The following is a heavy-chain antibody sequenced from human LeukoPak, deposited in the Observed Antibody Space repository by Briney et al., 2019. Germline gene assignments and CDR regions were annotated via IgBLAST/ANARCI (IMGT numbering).Heavy chain of an antibody. D-gene: IGHD1-1*01. CDR1: GGSFSGYY. V-gene: IGHV4-34*01. J-gene: IGHJ4*02. CDR2: INHSGST. CDR3: ARERKSGWLERTYNFDY. Sequence: SETLSLTCAVYGGSFSGYYWSWIRQPPGKGLEWIGEINHSGSTNYNPSLKSRVTISVDTSKNQFSLKLSSVTAADTAVYYCARERKSGWLERTYNFDYGGQGTQVTVSS.